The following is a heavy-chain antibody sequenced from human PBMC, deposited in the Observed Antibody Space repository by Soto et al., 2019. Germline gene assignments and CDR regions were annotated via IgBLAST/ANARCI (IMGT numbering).Heavy chain of an antibody. CDR1: GFTFSTYL. Sequence: PGGSLRLSCAASGFTFSTYLMSWVRQAPGKGLEWVSSVSGSGDSTLYADSVKGRFTISRDNSKNTLYMQMNTLKAEDTAVYYSAKALKAGAQQKLQGEGYWGQGTLVTVGS. CDR2: VSGSGDST. J-gene: IGHJ4*02. CDR3: AKALKAGAQQKLQGEGY. V-gene: IGHV3-23*01. D-gene: IGHD6-13*01.